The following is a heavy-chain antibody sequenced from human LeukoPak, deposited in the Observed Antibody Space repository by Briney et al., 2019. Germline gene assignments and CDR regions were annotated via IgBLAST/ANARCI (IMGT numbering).Heavy chain of an antibody. J-gene: IGHJ4*02. CDR3: ARVGVDYSGNVIKYYFDY. D-gene: IGHD4-23*01. V-gene: IGHV4-59*01. CDR1: GGSISNYY. CDR2: IYYSGTT. Sequence: SETLSLTCTVSGGSISNYYWSWIRQPPGKGLEGIGYIYYSGTTNYNPSLKSRVIISVDTSKNQFSLQLSPVIAADTAVYYCARVGVDYSGNVIKYYFDYWGQGTLVTVSS.